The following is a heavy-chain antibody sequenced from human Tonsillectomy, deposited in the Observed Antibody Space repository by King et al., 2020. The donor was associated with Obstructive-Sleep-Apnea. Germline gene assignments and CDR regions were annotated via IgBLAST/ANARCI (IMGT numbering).Heavy chain of an antibody. D-gene: IGHD3-9*01. CDR2: IYYSGGS. V-gene: IGHV4-28*01. Sequence: QLQESGPGLVKPSDTLSLTCAVSGYSISRSNWWGWIRQPPGKGLEWIGYIYYSGGSYYNPSLKSLVTMSVDTSKNQFSLKPRSVTAVDTAVYYCARIPHFDWAYFDYWGQGTLVTVSS. CDR3: ARIPHFDWAYFDY. CDR1: GYSISRSNW. J-gene: IGHJ4*02.